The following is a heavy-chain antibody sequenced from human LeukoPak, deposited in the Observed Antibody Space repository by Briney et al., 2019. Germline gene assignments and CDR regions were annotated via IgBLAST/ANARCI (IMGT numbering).Heavy chain of an antibody. CDR2: INHSGST. CDR3: ARDRVRREWYSSGWYAYFDY. J-gene: IGHJ4*02. Sequence: SETLSLTCAVYGGSYSGYYWSWIRQPPGKGLEWIGEINHSGSTNYNPSLKSRVTISVDTSKNQFSLKLSSVTAADTAVYYCARDRVRREWYSSGWYAYFDYWGQGTLVTVSS. D-gene: IGHD6-19*01. V-gene: IGHV4-34*01. CDR1: GGSYSGYY.